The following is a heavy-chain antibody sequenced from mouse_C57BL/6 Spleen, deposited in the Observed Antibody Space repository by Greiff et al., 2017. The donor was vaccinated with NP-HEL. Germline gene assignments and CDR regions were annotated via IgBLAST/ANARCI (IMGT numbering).Heavy chain of an antibody. V-gene: IGHV14-1*01. CDR3: TLNYYGSSLYYAMDY. Sequence: EVQLVESGAELVRPGASVKLSCTASGFNIKDYYMHWVKQRPEQGLEWIGRIDPEDGDTEYAPKFQGKATMTADTSSNTAYLQLSSLTSEDTAVYYCTLNYYGSSLYYAMDYWGQGTSVTVSS. CDR1: GFNIKDYY. D-gene: IGHD1-1*01. J-gene: IGHJ4*01. CDR2: IDPEDGDT.